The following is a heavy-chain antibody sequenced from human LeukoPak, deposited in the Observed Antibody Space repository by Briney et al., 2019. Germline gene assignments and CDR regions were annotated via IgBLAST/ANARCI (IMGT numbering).Heavy chain of an antibody. CDR2: ISGSGGST. J-gene: IGHJ4*02. Sequence: GGSLRLSCAASGFTFSSYAMSWVRQAPGKGREWVSAISGSGGSTYYADSVKGRFTISRDNSKNTLYLHLNSLRAEDTAVYYCATSSGGYCSSTSCYNNYWGQGTLVTVSS. CDR3: ATSSGGYCSSTSCYNNY. V-gene: IGHV3-23*01. CDR1: GFTFSSYA. D-gene: IGHD2-2*02.